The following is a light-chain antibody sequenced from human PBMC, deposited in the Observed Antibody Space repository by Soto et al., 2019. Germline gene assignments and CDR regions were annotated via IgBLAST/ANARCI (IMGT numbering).Light chain of an antibody. CDR3: QQYNSWPRT. CDR1: QNIKTN. J-gene: IGKJ1*01. Sequence: IVLTQSPATLSVSQGERATLSCRASQNIKTNLAWYQHKPGQAPRLLIYGAFTGATGVPARFSGSGSGTEFTLTISSLQFEDFATYYCQQYNSWPRTFGQGTKVDI. CDR2: GAF. V-gene: IGKV3-15*01.